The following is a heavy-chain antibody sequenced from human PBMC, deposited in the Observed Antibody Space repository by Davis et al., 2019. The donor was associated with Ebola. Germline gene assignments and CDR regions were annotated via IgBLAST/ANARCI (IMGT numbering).Heavy chain of an antibody. CDR1: GYTFTGYY. J-gene: IGHJ6*02. D-gene: IGHD3-3*01. Sequence: ASVKVSCKASGYTFTGYYMHWVRQAPGQGLEWMGWINPNSGGTNYAQKFQGRVTMTRDTSISTAYMELSRLRSDDTAVYYCAGVEAPGALEYDFWSGPNYYGMDVWGQGTTVTVSS. CDR2: INPNSGGT. CDR3: AGVEAPGALEYDFWSGPNYYGMDV. V-gene: IGHV1-2*02.